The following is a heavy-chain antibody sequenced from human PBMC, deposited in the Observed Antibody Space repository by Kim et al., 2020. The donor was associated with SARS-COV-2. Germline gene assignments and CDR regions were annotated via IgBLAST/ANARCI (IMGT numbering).Heavy chain of an antibody. V-gene: IGHV5-51*03. J-gene: IGHJ4*02. D-gene: IGHD3-22*01. CDR2: IYPGDSDT. Sequence: GESLKISCKGSGYSFTSYWIGWVRQIPGKGLEWMGIIYPGDSDTRYSPSFQGQVTISADKSISTAYLQWSSLKASDTAMYYCARRPAPDYDGSGYYPKGSYSFDSWGEGTLVTVSS. CDR1: GYSFTSYW. CDR3: ARRPAPDYDGSGYYPKGSYSFDS.